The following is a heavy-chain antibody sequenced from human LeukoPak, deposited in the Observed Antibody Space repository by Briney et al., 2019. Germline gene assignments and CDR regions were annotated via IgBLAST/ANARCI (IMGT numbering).Heavy chain of an antibody. J-gene: IGHJ4*02. CDR2: IYYSGST. Sequence: SETLSLTCTVSGGSISSSSYYWSWIRQHPGKGLEWIGYIYYSGSTYYNPSLKSRVTISVDTSKNQFSLKLSSVTAADTAVYYCARASSSWYYFDYWGQGTLVTVSS. V-gene: IGHV4-31*03. CDR1: GGSISSSSYY. D-gene: IGHD6-13*01. CDR3: ARASSSWYYFDY.